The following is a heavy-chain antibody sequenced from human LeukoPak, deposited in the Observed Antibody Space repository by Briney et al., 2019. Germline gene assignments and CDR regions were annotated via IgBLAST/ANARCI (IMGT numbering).Heavy chain of an antibody. D-gene: IGHD6-6*01. CDR1: GGSISSYY. V-gene: IGHV4-59*01. CDR3: ARGAFEYSTMLSYYYFDY. Sequence: SETLSLTCTVPGGSISSYYWSWIRQPPGKGLEWIGFIYYSGSTNYNPSLKSRVTISVDTSKNQFSLKLSSVTAADTAVYYCARGAFEYSTMLSYYYFDYWGQGTLVTVSS. J-gene: IGHJ4*02. CDR2: IYYSGST.